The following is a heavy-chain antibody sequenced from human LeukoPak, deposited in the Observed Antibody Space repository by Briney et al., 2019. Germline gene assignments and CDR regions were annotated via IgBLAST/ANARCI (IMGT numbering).Heavy chain of an antibody. CDR1: GFTFSSYA. D-gene: IGHD3-22*01. CDR3: AKDRDYYDSSGYYPY. J-gene: IGHJ4*02. Sequence: GGSLRLSCAASGFTFSSYAMSWVRQAPGKGLEWVSAISGSGGSTYYADSVKGRFTISRDNSKNTLYLQMNSLRAEDTAVYYCAKDRDYYDSSGYYPYWGQGTLVTVPS. V-gene: IGHV3-23*01. CDR2: ISGSGGST.